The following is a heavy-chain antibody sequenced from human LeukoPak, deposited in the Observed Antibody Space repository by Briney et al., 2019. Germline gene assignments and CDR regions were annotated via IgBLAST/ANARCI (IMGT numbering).Heavy chain of an antibody. CDR3: ARGAYSGYDCNY. V-gene: IGHV1-8*01. D-gene: IGHD5-12*01. J-gene: IGHJ4*02. Sequence: GASVKVSCKASGYTFTSYDINWVRQATGQGLEWMGWMNPNSGNTGYAQKFQGRVTMTRNASISTAYMELSSLRSEDTAVYYCARGAYSGYDCNYWGQGTLVTVSS. CDR1: GYTFTSYD. CDR2: MNPNSGNT.